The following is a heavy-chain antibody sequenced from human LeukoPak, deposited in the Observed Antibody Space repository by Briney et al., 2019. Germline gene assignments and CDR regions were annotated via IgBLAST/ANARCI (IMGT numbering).Heavy chain of an antibody. Sequence: PSETLSLTCTVSGGSISSYYWSWIRQPPGKGLEWIGYIYYSGSTNYNPSLKSRVTISVDTSKNQFSLKLSSVTAADTAVYYCARVTRDYYDSSGYYADYWGQGTLVTVSS. CDR2: IYYSGST. CDR3: ARVTRDYYDSSGYYADY. CDR1: GGSISSYY. D-gene: IGHD3-22*01. V-gene: IGHV4-59*01. J-gene: IGHJ4*02.